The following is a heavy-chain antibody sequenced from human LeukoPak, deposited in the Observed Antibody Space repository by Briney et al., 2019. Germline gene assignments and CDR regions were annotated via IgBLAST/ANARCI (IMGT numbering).Heavy chain of an antibody. J-gene: IGHJ6*02. CDR2: ISYDGSNK. Sequence: PGGSLRLSCAASGFTFSSYGMHWVRQAPGKGLERVAVISYDGSNKYYADSVKGRFTISRDNSKNTLYLQMNSLRAEDTAVYYCATGSSGWYDYYYGMDVWGQGTTVTVSS. CDR3: ATGSSGWYDYYYGMDV. V-gene: IGHV3-30*03. D-gene: IGHD6-19*01. CDR1: GFTFSSYG.